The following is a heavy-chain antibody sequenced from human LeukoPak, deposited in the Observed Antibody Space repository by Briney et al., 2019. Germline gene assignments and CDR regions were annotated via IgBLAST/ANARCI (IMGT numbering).Heavy chain of an antibody. Sequence: GASVKVSCKASGGTFSSYAISWVRQAPGQGPEWMGRIIPILGIANYAQKFQGRVTITADKSTSTAYMELSSLRSEDTAVYYCARDSRYSSGWYYFDYWGQGTLVTVSS. CDR2: IIPILGIA. J-gene: IGHJ4*02. CDR3: ARDSRYSSGWYYFDY. D-gene: IGHD6-19*01. CDR1: GGTFSSYA. V-gene: IGHV1-69*04.